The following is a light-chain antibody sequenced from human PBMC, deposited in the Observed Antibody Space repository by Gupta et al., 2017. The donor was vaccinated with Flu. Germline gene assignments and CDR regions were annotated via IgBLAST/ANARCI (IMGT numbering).Light chain of an antibody. CDR3: QQYYDWPSLT. Sequence: ERATLSCRASQSVRSNLAWYQQRPGQTPRLVIFGASTRAANIPARFSGSGSGTDFTLTISSLQSEDFAVYYCQQYYDWPSLTFGGGTKVEIK. CDR2: GAS. V-gene: IGKV3-15*01. CDR1: QSVRSN. J-gene: IGKJ4*01.